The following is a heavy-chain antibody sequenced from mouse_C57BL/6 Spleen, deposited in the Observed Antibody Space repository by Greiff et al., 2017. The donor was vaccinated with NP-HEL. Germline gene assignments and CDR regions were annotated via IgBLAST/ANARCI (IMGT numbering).Heavy chain of an antibody. Sequence: EVQLVESGGGLVKPGGSLKLSCAASGFTFSSYAMSWVRQTPEKRLEWVATISDGGSYTYYPDNVKGRFTISRDNAKNNLYLQMSHLKSEDTAMYYCARPDSSGYVAWFDYWGQGTTLTVSS. CDR3: ARPDSSGYVAWFDY. D-gene: IGHD3-2*02. V-gene: IGHV5-4*01. CDR2: ISDGGSYT. J-gene: IGHJ2*01. CDR1: GFTFSSYA.